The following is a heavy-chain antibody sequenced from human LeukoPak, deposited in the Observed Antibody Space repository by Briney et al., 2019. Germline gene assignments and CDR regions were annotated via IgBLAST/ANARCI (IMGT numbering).Heavy chain of an antibody. CDR2: ISSSSSTI. CDR3: ARDGPTGYSSGWYDPPHDY. V-gene: IGHV3-48*04. CDR1: GFTFSSYS. J-gene: IGHJ4*02. D-gene: IGHD6-19*01. Sequence: GGSLRLSCAASGFTFSSYSMNWVRHAPGKGLEWVSYISSSSSTIYYADSVKGRFTISRDNAKNSLYLPMNSLTAEDTAVYYCARDGPTGYSSGWYDPPHDYWGEGTLVTVSS.